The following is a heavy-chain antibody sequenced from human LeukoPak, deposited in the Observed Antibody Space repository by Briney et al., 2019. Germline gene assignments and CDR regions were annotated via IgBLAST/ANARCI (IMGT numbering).Heavy chain of an antibody. V-gene: IGHV4-4*02. Sequence: PSGTLSLTCAVSGGSISSSNWWNWVRQPPGKGLEWIGEIHHSGSTNYNPSLKSRVTISVDKSKNQFSLKLSSVTAADTAVYYCARYCSTISCYGPDAFDVWGQGTMVTVSS. CDR3: ARYCSTISCYGPDAFDV. D-gene: IGHD2-2*01. J-gene: IGHJ3*01. CDR2: IHHSGST. CDR1: GGSISSSNW.